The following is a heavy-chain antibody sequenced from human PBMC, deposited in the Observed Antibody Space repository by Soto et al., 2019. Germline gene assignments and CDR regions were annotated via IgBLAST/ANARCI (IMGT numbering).Heavy chain of an antibody. CDR1: GFTFSSYW. D-gene: IGHD3-3*01. V-gene: IGHV3-74*01. CDR2: INNDGSST. CDR3: ARVGNDFWSGSPPFGWWFDP. Sequence: EVQLVESGGGLVQPGGSLRLSCAASGFTFSSYWMHWVRQAPGKGLVWVSRINNDGSSTSYADSVKGRFTISRDNAKNTLYLQMNSLRAEDTAVYYCARVGNDFWSGSPPFGWWFDPWGQGTLVTVSS. J-gene: IGHJ5*02.